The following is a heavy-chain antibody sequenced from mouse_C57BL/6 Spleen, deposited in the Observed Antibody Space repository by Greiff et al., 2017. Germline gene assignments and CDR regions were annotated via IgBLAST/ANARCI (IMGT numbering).Heavy chain of an antibody. D-gene: IGHD2-9*01. CDR3: ARDLLWLRRGFDY. J-gene: IGHJ2*01. CDR2: ISYDGSN. V-gene: IGHV3-6*01. Sequence: EVKLMESGPGLVKPSQSLSLTCSVTGYSITSGYYWNWIRQFPGNKLEWMGYISYDGSNNYNPSLKNRNSITRDTSKNQFFLKLNSVTTEDTATYYCARDLLWLRRGFDYWSQGTTLTVSS. CDR1: GYSITSGYY.